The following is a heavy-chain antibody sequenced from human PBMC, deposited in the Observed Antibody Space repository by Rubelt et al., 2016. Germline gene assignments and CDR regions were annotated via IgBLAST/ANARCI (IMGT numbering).Heavy chain of an antibody. CDR3: ARVMPTDGHEADY. V-gene: IGHV3-7*03. CDR2: IKQDGSEK. D-gene: IGHD5-24*01. CDR1: GFTFSSYW. J-gene: IGHJ4*02. Sequence: EVQLVESGGGLVQPGGSLRLSCAASGFTFSSYWMSWVRQAPGKGLEWVANIKQDGSEKYYVDSVKGRFTISRENAKNSLYRQMNSLRAEDTAVYYCARVMPTDGHEADYWGQGTLFTVSS.